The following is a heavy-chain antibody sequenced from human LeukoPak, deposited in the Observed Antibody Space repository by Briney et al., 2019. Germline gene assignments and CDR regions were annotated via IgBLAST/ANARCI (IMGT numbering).Heavy chain of an antibody. V-gene: IGHV4-61*02. CDR2: IYTSGST. J-gene: IGHJ4*02. Sequence: SETLSLTCTVSGGSISSGSYYWSWIRQPAGKGLEWIGRIYTSGSTNYNPSLKSRVTISVDTSKNQFSLKLSSVTAADTAVYYCARLRRLTLDYWGQGTLVTVSS. CDR3: ARLRRLTLDY. CDR1: GGSISSGSYY. D-gene: IGHD2-8*01.